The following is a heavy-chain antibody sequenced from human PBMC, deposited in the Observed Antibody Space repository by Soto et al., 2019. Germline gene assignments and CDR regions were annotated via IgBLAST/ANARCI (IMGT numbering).Heavy chain of an antibody. V-gene: IGHV3-53*01. CDR2: IYSGGST. CDR3: APPPRRGAPFEGMDV. CDR1: GFTVSSNY. J-gene: IGHJ6*02. D-gene: IGHD1-26*01. Sequence: HPGGSLRLSCAASGFTVSSNYMSWVRQAPGKGLEWVSVIYSGGSTYYADSVKGRFTISRDNSKNTLYLQMNSLRAEDTAVYYCAPPPRRGAPFEGMDVWGQGTTVTVS.